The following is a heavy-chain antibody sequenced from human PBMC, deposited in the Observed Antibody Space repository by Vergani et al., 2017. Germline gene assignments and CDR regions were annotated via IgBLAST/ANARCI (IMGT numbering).Heavy chain of an antibody. CDR3: ARGIAAAGTYPVY. CDR2: IWYDGSNK. D-gene: IGHD6-13*01. J-gene: IGHJ4*02. CDR1: GFTFSSYG. V-gene: IGHV3-33*01. Sequence: QVQLVESGGGVVQPGRSLRLSCAASGFTFSSYGMHWVRQAPGKGLEWVAVIWYDGSNKYYADSVKGRFTISRDNPKNTLYLQMNSLRAEDTAVYYCARGIAAAGTYPVYWGQGTLVTVSS.